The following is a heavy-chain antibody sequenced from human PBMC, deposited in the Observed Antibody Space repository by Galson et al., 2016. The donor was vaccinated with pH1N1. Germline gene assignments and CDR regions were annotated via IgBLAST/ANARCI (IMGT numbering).Heavy chain of an antibody. CDR1: GFIFYAFE. J-gene: IGHJ6*03. V-gene: IGHV3-48*03. CDR2: ISTSGSDI. CDR3: VRARIDRVNSWPPFSHYYYVDV. D-gene: IGHD2-15*01. Sequence: SLRLSCAASGFIFYAFEMTWVRQTPGKGLQWVSYISTSGSDIYYADSVSGRFTISRDNAKNSLFPQMNSLSDEATAVYYCVRARIDRVNSWPPFSHYYYVDVWGKGTTVTVSS.